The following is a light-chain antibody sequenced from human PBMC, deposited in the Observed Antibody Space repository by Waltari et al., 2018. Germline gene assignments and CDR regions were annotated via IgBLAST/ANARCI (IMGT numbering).Light chain of an antibody. CDR2: NNS. CDR3: AAWDDSLSGYV. J-gene: IGLJ1*01. V-gene: IGLV1-44*01. CDR1: SANIGSNP. Sequence: QSVLTQPPSASGTPGQRVTISCSGSSANIGSNPVNWYQQLPGTAPKLLINNNSQRPSGVPARVSGSKSGTSASLAISGLLSDDEAEYYCAAWDDSLSGYVFGTGTNVSVL.